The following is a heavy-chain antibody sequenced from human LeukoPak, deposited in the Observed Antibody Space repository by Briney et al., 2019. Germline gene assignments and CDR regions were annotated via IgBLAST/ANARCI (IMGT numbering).Heavy chain of an antibody. CDR3: AKGSSSGYDSPFDY. D-gene: IGHD5-12*01. V-gene: IGHV3-33*06. CDR1: GFTFSSYG. CDR2: IWYDGSNK. J-gene: IGHJ4*02. Sequence: PVGSLRLSCAASGFTFSSYGMHWVRQAPGKGLEWVAVIWYDGSNKYYADSVKGRFTISRDNSKNTLYLQMNSLRAEDTAVYYCAKGSSSGYDSPFDYWGQGTLVTVSS.